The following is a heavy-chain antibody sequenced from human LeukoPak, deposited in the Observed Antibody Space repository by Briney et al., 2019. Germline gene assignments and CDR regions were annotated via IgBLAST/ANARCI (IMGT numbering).Heavy chain of an antibody. CDR1: GFTFSSYA. CDR3: AKDGEQWLVKDYYYGMDV. Sequence: GGSLRLSCAASGFTFSSYAMSWVRQAPGKGLEWVPAISGSGGSTYYADSVKGRFTISRDNSKNTLYLQMNSLRAEDTAVYYCAKDGEQWLVKDYYYGMDVWGQGTTVTVSS. D-gene: IGHD6-19*01. J-gene: IGHJ6*02. CDR2: ISGSGGST. V-gene: IGHV3-23*01.